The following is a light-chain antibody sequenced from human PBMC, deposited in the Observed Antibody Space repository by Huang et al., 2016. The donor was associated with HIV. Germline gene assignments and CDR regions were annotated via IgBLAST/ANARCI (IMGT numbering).Light chain of an antibody. CDR3: QQYGSSRRLT. J-gene: IGKJ4*01. Sequence: EIVLTQSPGTLSLSPGERATLSCRASQSVSSSYLAWYQQKPGQAPRLLIYGASSRATGIPDRFSGSGSGTDFTLTISRLEPEDFAVYYCQQYGSSRRLTFGGGTKVGIK. V-gene: IGKV3-20*01. CDR1: QSVSSSY. CDR2: GAS.